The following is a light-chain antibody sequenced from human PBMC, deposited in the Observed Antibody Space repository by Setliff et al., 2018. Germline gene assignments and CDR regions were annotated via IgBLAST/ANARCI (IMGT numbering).Light chain of an antibody. V-gene: IGLV2-14*01. CDR2: DVG. CDR1: SSDVGGYNH. J-gene: IGLJ1*01. CDR3: SSYTGSNSHV. Sequence: QSALTQPASVSGSPGQSITISCTGSSSDVGGYNHVSWYQQHPGKAPKLMIYDVGKRPSGVSNRFSGSKSGNTASLTISGLQAEDEADYYCSSYTGSNSHVFGTGTSHRP.